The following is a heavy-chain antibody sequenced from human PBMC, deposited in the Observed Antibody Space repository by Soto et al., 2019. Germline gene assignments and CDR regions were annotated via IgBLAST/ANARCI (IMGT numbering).Heavy chain of an antibody. CDR3: AKRSPYSSGWYSPIFDY. V-gene: IGHV3-23*01. D-gene: IGHD6-13*01. CDR2: ISESGGST. CDR1: GVSFSDYA. Sequence: PXGSLRLSCAAAGVSFSDYAMSWIRQAPGKGLEWVSVISESGGSTHYADSVRGWFTVSRDNSKNSLSLRMNSLRDEDTAVYFCAKRSPYSSGWYSPIFDYWGQGALVTVSS. J-gene: IGHJ4*02.